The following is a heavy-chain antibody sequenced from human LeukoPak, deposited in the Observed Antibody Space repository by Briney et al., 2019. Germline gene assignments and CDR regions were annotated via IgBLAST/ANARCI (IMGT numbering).Heavy chain of an antibody. CDR2: ISYDGSNK. Sequence: PGRSLRLSCAASGFTFSSYGMHWVRQAPGKGLEWVAVISYDGSNKYYADSVKGRFTISRDNSKNTLYLQMNSLRAEDTAVYYCAKEDSYGPRYYFDYWGQGTLVTVSS. J-gene: IGHJ4*02. V-gene: IGHV3-30*18. CDR3: AKEDSYGPRYYFDY. CDR1: GFTFSSYG. D-gene: IGHD5-18*01.